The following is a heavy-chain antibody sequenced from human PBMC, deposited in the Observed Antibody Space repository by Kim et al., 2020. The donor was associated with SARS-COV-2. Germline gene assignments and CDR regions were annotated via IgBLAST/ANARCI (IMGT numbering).Heavy chain of an antibody. J-gene: IGHJ4*02. V-gene: IGHV4-34*01. CDR3: ARAAMTTASNFPFDY. D-gene: IGHD4-17*01. Sequence: SETLSLTCAVYGGSFSGYYWSWIRQPPGKGLEWIGEINHSGSTNYNPSLTSRVTISVDTSKNQFSLKLSSVTAADTAVYYCARAAMTTASNFPFDYWGQG. CDR1: GGSFSGYY. CDR2: INHSGST.